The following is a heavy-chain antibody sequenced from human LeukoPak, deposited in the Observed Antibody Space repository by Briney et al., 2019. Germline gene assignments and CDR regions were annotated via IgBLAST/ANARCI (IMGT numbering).Heavy chain of an antibody. CDR3: ARGRVPSSSWSSTYYYYFYMDV. CDR2: IYTSGST. Sequence: SETLSLTCTVSGGSISSGSYYWSWIRQPAGKGLEWIGRIYTSGSTNYNPSLKSRVTISVDTSKNHFSLELSSVTAADTAVYFCARGRVPSSSWSSTYYYYFYMDVWGKGTTVTVSS. CDR1: GGSISSGSYY. D-gene: IGHD6-13*01. V-gene: IGHV4-61*02. J-gene: IGHJ6*03.